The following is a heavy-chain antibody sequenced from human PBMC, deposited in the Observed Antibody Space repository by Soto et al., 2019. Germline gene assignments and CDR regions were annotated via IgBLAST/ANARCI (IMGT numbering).Heavy chain of an antibody. CDR1: GGTFSSYA. CDR3: ARQYYGSGYYYGMGV. CDR2: IIPIFETA. D-gene: IGHD3-10*01. V-gene: IGHV1-69*06. Sequence: QVQLVQSGAEVKKPGSSVKVSCKASGGTFSSYAISWVRQAPGQELEWMGGIIPIFETANYAQKFQDRVTITADKSTSTAYMELSSLRSEDTAVYYCARQYYGSGYYYGMGVWGQGTTVTVSS. J-gene: IGHJ6*02.